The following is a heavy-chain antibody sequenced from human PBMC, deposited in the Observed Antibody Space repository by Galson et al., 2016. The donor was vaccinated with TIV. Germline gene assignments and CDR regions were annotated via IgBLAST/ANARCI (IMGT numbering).Heavy chain of an antibody. Sequence: SLRLSCAASGFSFSAYGMHWVRQAPGKGLEWVAFIRYDGNNTFYADSVKGRFTFSRDNSKNTLYLQMNNLRVDDTAVFYCAKDFSYSSVSGYYYYYMDVWGKGTTVTVSS. CDR3: AKDFSYSSVSGYYYYYMDV. V-gene: IGHV3-30*02. CDR2: IRYDGNNT. D-gene: IGHD3-22*01. CDR1: GFSFSAYG. J-gene: IGHJ6*03.